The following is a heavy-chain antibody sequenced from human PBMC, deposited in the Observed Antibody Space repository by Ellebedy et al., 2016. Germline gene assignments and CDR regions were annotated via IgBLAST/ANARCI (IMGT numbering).Heavy chain of an antibody. D-gene: IGHD2-8*01. CDR3: ATSGVFGDSQLDH. CDR1: GGTFSSYA. CDR2: IIPIFGTA. V-gene: IGHV1-69*13. J-gene: IGHJ4*02. Sequence: SVKVSCXASGGTFSSYAISWVRQAPGQGLEWMGGIIPIFGTANYAQKFQGRVTITADESTSTAYMELSSLRSDDTAMYYCATSGVFGDSQLDHWGQGTLVTVSS.